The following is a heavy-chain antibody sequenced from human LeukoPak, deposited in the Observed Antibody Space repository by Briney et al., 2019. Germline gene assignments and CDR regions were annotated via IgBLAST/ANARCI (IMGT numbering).Heavy chain of an antibody. Sequence: RPGGSLRLSCAASGFTFDDYAMSWVRQAPGKGLEWVSGINWNGGSTGYADSVKGRFTISRDNAKNSLYLQMNSLRVEDTALYYCARDGRYSNSWLDYWGQGTLVTVSS. CDR3: ARDGRYSNSWLDY. CDR1: GFTFDDYA. CDR2: INWNGGST. J-gene: IGHJ4*02. D-gene: IGHD6-13*01. V-gene: IGHV3-20*04.